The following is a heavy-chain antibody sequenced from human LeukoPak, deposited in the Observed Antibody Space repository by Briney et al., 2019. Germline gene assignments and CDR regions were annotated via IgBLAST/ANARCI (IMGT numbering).Heavy chain of an antibody. J-gene: IGHJ4*02. CDR2: ISGSGGST. CDR3: AKNMGSFDY. CDR1: GYTFTSYG. D-gene: IGHD1-26*01. V-gene: IGHV3-23*01. Sequence: AASVKVSCKASGYTFTSYGMSWVRQAPGKGLEWVSAISGSGGSTYYADSVKGRFTISRDNSKNTLYLQMNSLRAEDTAVYYCAKNMGSFDYWGQGTLVTVSS.